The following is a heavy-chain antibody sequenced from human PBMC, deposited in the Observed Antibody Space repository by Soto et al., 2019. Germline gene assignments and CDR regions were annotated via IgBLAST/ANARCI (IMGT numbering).Heavy chain of an antibody. J-gene: IGHJ6*02. CDR3: ARYYYDSSGYYPPISYYGMDV. V-gene: IGHV3-11*01. Sequence: GGSLRLSCSASGFTFSDYYMSWIRQAPGKGLEWVSYISSSGDSVYYADSVKGRFTISRDNAKNSLYLQMNSLRAEDTAVYYCARYYYDSSGYYPPISYYGMDVWGQGTTVTVSS. D-gene: IGHD3-22*01. CDR2: ISSSGDSV. CDR1: GFTFSDYY.